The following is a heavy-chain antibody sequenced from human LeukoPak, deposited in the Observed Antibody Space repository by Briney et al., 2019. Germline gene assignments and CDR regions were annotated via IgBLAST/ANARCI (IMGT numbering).Heavy chain of an antibody. D-gene: IGHD6-19*01. CDR3: ASKQWLVSDFDY. CDR2: IKQDGSEK. V-gene: IGHV3-7*01. J-gene: IGHJ4*02. CDR1: GFTFSNYA. Sequence: PGGSLRLSCAASGFTFSNYAMNWVRQAPGKGLEWVANIKQDGSEKYYVDSVKGRFTISRDNAKNSLFLQMNSLRAEDTAVYYCASKQWLVSDFDYWGQGTLVTVSS.